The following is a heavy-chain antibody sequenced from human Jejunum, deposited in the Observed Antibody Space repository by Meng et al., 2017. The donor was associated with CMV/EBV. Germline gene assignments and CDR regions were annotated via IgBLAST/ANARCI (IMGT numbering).Heavy chain of an antibody. J-gene: IGHJ4*02. D-gene: IGHD6-19*01. V-gene: IGHV4-39*07. CDR3: ARVRVHSSGWRPFDY. Sequence: ISSSSTHWGSIRQPPGKGLEWIGNIYDSGSAYYNPSLTSRVSISKDTSKNQFSLRLDSVTAADTAVYYCARVRVHSSGWRPFDYWGRGTLVTVSS. CDR1: ISSSSTH. CDR2: IYDSGSA.